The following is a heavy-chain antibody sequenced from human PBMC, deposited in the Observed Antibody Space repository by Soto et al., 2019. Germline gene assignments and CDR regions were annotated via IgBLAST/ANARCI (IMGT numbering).Heavy chain of an antibody. V-gene: IGHV4-31*03. J-gene: IGHJ4*02. Sequence: PSETLSLTCTVSGGSINGGGYYWSWIRQHPGKGLEWIGYINYSGSTNYNPSLKSRVIISRDTSKNQLSLNLSSVTAADTAIYYCARNYYNSKAYGYWGQGTLVTVSS. CDR2: INYSGST. D-gene: IGHD3-22*01. CDR1: GGSINGGGYY. CDR3: ARNYYNSKAYGY.